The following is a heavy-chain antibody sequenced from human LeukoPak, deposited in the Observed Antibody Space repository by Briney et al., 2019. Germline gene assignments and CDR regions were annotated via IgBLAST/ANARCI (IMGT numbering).Heavy chain of an antibody. CDR3: TRVGYIDEGIDY. CDR1: GFPFSSYW. Sequence: GSLRLSCVASGFPFSSYWMTWVRQAPGKGLEWVANIKQDGSKKSYVDSVKGRFTISRDNAKNSLYLRMNSLRAEDTAIYYCTRVGYIDEGIDYWGQETLVTVSS. CDR2: IKQDGSKK. V-gene: IGHV3-7*04. J-gene: IGHJ4*02. D-gene: IGHD5-24*01.